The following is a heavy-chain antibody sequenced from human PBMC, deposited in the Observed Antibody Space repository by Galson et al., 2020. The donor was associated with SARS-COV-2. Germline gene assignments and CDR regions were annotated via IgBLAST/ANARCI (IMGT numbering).Heavy chain of an antibody. V-gene: IGHV3-23*01. D-gene: IGHD2-2*01. J-gene: IGHJ5*02. CDR2: ISGSGGST. Sequence: GGSLRLSCAASGFTFSSYAMSWVRQAPGKGLEWVSAISGSGGSTYYADSVKGRFTISRDNAKNSLYLYMHSLRAEDTALYYCVRVAPQTVLGPAGLQRDIMVTSHNWFEPWGQGTQVTVSS. CDR3: VRVAPQTVLGPAGLQRDIMVTSHNWFEP. CDR1: GFTFSSYA.